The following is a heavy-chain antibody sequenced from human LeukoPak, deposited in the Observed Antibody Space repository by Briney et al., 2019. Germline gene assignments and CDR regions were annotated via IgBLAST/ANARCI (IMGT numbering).Heavy chain of an antibody. V-gene: IGHV4-38-2*01. Sequence: SETLSLTCAVSGYSISSGYYWGWIRQPPGKGLECTGSIYHSGSTYYNPSLKSPITISVDTSKNQFSLKLSSVTDADTAVYYCARWDSGEWFHDAFDIWGQGTMVTVSS. CDR2: IYHSGST. CDR3: ARWDSGEWFHDAFDI. J-gene: IGHJ3*02. D-gene: IGHD3-3*01. CDR1: GYSISSGYY.